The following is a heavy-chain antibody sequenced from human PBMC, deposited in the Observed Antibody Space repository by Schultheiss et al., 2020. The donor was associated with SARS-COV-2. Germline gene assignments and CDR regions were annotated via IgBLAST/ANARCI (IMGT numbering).Heavy chain of an antibody. V-gene: IGHV4-61*01. J-gene: IGHJ4*02. D-gene: IGHD2-2*02. Sequence: SGPTLVKPTETLTLTCTVSGFSLSNARMGVSWVRQPPGKALEWIGYIYYSGSTNYNPSLKSRVTISVDRSKNQFSLKLSSVTAADTAVYYCARAGSVQLLYPLGAFDYWSQGALVTVSS. CDR3: ARAGSVQLLYPLGAFDY. CDR2: IYYSGST. CDR1: GFSLSNARMG.